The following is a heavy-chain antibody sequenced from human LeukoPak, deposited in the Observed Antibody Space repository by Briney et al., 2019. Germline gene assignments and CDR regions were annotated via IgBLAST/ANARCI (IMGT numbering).Heavy chain of an antibody. CDR1: GFTFSGSP. J-gene: IGHJ4*02. CDR2: IRSKADNYAT. CDR3: TQSNY. Sequence: PGGSLRLSCAGSGFTFSGSPILWVRQASGKGLEWVGRIRSKADNYATAYAASVQGRCTISRDDSKSTAYLQLNSLKTEDTAVYYCTQSNYWGQGALVTVSS. V-gene: IGHV3-73*01.